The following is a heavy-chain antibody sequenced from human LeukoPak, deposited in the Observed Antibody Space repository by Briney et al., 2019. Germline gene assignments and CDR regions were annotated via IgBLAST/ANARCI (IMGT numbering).Heavy chain of an antibody. CDR2: ISYDGSNK. Sequence: GGSLRLSCAASGFTFSSYGMHWVRQALGKGLEWVAVISYDGSNKYYADSVKGRFTISRDNSKNTLYLQMNSLRAEDTAVYYCAKDLNSGPRDIWGQGTMVTVSS. CDR3: AKDLNSGPRDI. V-gene: IGHV3-30*18. J-gene: IGHJ3*02. CDR1: GFTFSSYG. D-gene: IGHD1-26*01.